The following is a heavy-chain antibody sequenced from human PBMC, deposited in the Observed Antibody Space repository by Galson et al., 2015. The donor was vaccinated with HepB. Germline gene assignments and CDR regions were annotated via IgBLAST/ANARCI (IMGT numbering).Heavy chain of an antibody. J-gene: IGHJ4*02. CDR3: TRARRQWLVLEEPFDY. CDR2: ISYDGNNK. Sequence: SLRLSCAASGFTFTTYAMHWVRQAPGKGLEWVAVISYDGNNKYYADSVKGRFTISRDKSKNTLYLQMNSLRAEDTAVYYCTRARRQWLVLEEPFDYWGQGTLATVSS. V-gene: IGHV3-30-3*01. D-gene: IGHD6-19*01. CDR1: GFTFTTYA.